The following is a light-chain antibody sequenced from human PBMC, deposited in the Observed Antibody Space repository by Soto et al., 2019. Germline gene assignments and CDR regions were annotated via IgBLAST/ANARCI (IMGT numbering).Light chain of an antibody. Sequence: QSALTQPASVSGSPGQSITISCTGTSSDVGGYNYVSWYQQHPGKAPKLMIYEVSNRPSGVSNRFSGSKSGNTASLTISGFQAEDEADYYCRSYTGSSTHVVFGGGTKVTVL. J-gene: IGLJ2*01. CDR1: SSDVGGYNY. V-gene: IGLV2-14*01. CDR2: EVS. CDR3: RSYTGSSTHVV.